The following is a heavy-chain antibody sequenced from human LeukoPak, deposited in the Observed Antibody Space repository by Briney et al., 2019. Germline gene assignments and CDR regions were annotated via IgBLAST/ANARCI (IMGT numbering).Heavy chain of an antibody. D-gene: IGHD3-22*01. Sequence: PGGSLRLSCAASGFTFSNAWMSWVRQAPGKGLEWVGRIKSKTDGGTTDYAAPVKGRFTISRDDSKNTLYLQMNSLKTEDTAVYYCTTEWNYYDSRDLDYWGQGTLVTVSS. CDR3: TTEWNYYDSRDLDY. V-gene: IGHV3-15*01. CDR1: GFTFSNAW. CDR2: IKSKTDGGTT. J-gene: IGHJ4*02.